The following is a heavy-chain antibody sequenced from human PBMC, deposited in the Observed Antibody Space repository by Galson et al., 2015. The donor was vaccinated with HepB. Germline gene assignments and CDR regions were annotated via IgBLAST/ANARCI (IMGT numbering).Heavy chain of an antibody. CDR2: ISWNSGTI. V-gene: IGHV3-9*01. CDR3: TKDVSGAAGSTSWFDS. J-gene: IGHJ5*01. Sequence: SLRLSCAASGFTFDDYAMHWVRQAPGKGLEWVSGISWNSGTIFYADSVRGRFTISRDNAKNSLFLQMKSLRPEDTALYYCTKDVSGAAGSTSWFDSWGQGILFTVSS. D-gene: IGHD1-1*01. CDR1: GFTFDDYA.